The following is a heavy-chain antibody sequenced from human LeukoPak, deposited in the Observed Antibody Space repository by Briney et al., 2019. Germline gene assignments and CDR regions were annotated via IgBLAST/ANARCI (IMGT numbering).Heavy chain of an antibody. J-gene: IGHJ4*02. CDR2: IYYSGST. CDR3: ARAPGRIFFRFDY. V-gene: IGHV4-59*08. D-gene: IGHD2-15*01. Sequence: SETLSLTCTVSGGSISSYYWSWIRQPPGKGLEWLGYIYYSGSTNYNPSLKSRVTISVDTSKNQFSLKLSSVTAADTAVYYCARAPGRIFFRFDYWGQGTLVTVSS. CDR1: GGSISSYY.